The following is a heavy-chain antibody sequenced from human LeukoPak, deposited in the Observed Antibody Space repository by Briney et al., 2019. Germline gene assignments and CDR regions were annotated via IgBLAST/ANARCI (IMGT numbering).Heavy chain of an antibody. D-gene: IGHD2-15*01. CDR2: IYYSGST. CDR1: GGSISSSSYY. Sequence: SETLSLTCTVSGGSISSSSYYWGWIRQPPGKGLEWIGSIYYSGSTYYNPSLKSRVTISVDTSKNQFSLKLSSVTAADTAVYYCAREVVVAATPDYYYYMDVWGKGTTVTVSS. CDR3: AREVVVAATPDYYYYMDV. V-gene: IGHV4-39*07. J-gene: IGHJ6*03.